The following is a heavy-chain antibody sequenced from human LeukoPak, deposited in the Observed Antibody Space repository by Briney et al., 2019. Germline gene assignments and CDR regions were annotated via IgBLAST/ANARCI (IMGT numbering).Heavy chain of an antibody. V-gene: IGHV6-1*01. D-gene: IGHD6-13*01. Sequence: SPTLSLTFAISGDSVSSNIAAWNWLRQSPSRGLEWLGRTYYRSKWTYEYAVSVKSRISINADTSKNQFSLHLRSVTPEDTALYYCARDVSAGADYWGQGTLVTVSS. CDR3: ARDVSAGADY. CDR2: TYYRSKWTY. CDR1: GDSVSSNIAA. J-gene: IGHJ4*02.